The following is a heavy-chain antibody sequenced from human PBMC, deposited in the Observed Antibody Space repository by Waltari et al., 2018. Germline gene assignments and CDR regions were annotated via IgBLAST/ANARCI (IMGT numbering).Heavy chain of an antibody. CDR2: INPNSGGT. J-gene: IGHJ4*02. Sequence: QVQLVQSGAEVQKPGASVKVSCKASGSPFTRYYIPWVRQAPGQGLEWMGWINPNSGGTNYAQKFQGRVTMTRDTSISTAYMELSRLRSDDTAVYYCARGPTHSSGWYEGDYWGQGTLVTVSS. CDR3: ARGPTHSSGWYEGDY. D-gene: IGHD6-19*01. V-gene: IGHV1-2*02. CDR1: GSPFTRYY.